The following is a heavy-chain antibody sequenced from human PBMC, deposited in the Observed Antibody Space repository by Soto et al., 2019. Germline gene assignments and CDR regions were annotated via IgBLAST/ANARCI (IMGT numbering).Heavy chain of an antibody. CDR1: AFTFSVYS. CDR2: ISGTSSTI. CDR3: ARDLKTAGRPDYYYGMDV. Sequence: EVQLVESGGGLVQPGGSLRLSCAASAFTFSVYSMSWVRQAPGKGLEWVSYISGTSSTIYYADSVKGRFTISRDNAKNSLYLQMNSLRDEDTAVYYCARDLKTAGRPDYYYGMDVWGQGTTVTVSS. D-gene: IGHD6-6*01. J-gene: IGHJ6*02. V-gene: IGHV3-48*02.